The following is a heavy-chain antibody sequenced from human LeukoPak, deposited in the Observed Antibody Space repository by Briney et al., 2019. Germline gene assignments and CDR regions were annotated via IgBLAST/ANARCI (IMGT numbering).Heavy chain of an antibody. V-gene: IGHV1-2*02. Sequence: ASVKVSCKASGYTITGYYMHWVRQAPGQGLEWMGWINPNSGGTNYAQKFQGRVTMTRDTSISTAYMELSRLRSDDTAVYYCASPLRYFDWLLAPLDYWGQGTLVTVSS. CDR2: INPNSGGT. J-gene: IGHJ4*02. D-gene: IGHD3-9*01. CDR1: GYTITGYY. CDR3: ASPLRYFDWLLAPLDY.